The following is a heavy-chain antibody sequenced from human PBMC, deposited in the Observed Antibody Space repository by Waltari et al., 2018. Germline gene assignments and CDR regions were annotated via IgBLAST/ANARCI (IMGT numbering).Heavy chain of an antibody. J-gene: IGHJ5*02. CDR2: TFHRSKWYN. CDR3: ASGTGSSSPSRNWFDT. CDR1: GDSVSSHSAT. V-gene: IGHV6-1*01. D-gene: IGHD6-6*01. Sequence: QLQQSGPGLVKPSQTLSLTCAISGDSVSSHSATWNWIRQSPSRGLEWLGRTFHRSKWYNDFAESVRGRIIIDADTSTNQFSLHLNSVTPDDTAVYYCASGTGSSSPSRNWFDTWGQGTLVTVSS.